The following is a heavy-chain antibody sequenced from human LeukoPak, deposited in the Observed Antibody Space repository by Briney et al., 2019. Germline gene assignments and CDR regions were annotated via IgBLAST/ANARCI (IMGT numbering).Heavy chain of an antibody. CDR2: ISGSGGST. J-gene: IGHJ4*02. CDR1: GFTFTSYW. D-gene: IGHD2-8*01. Sequence: GGSLRLSCAASGFTFTSYWMSWVRQAPGKGLEWVSSISGSGGSTYSADSVKGRFTISRDNSKNTLYLQMNSLRAEDTALYYCAKDRSCTNDICHGDFDYWGQGTLVTVSS. CDR3: AKDRSCTNDICHGDFDY. V-gene: IGHV3-23*01.